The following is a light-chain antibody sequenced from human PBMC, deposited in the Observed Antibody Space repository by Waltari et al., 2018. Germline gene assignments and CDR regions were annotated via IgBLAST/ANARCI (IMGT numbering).Light chain of an antibody. CDR2: EDS. Sequence: QSALTQPASVSGSPGQSITISCTGTSSYVGSYNLFSWYQEHPGKAPKLMIYEDSKRPSGVSNRFSGSKSGNTASLTISGLQAEDEADYYCCSYAGSFTLIFGGGTKLTVL. J-gene: IGLJ2*01. CDR1: SSYVGSYNL. V-gene: IGLV2-23*01. CDR3: CSYAGSFTLI.